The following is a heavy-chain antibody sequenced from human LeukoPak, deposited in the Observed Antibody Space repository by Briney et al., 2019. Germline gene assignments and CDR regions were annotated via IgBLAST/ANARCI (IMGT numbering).Heavy chain of an antibody. V-gene: IGHV4-61*02. CDR2: IYTSGST. D-gene: IGHD2-2*01. CDR3: ARDAYCNSTSCYSRYFDL. CDR1: GGSISSGSYY. Sequence: SQTLSLTCTVSGGSISSGSYYWSWIRQPAGKGLEWVGRIYTSGSTNYNPSLKSRVTISVDTSKNQFSLKLSSVTAADTAVYYCARDAYCNSTSCYSRYFDLWGRGTLVTVSS. J-gene: IGHJ2*01.